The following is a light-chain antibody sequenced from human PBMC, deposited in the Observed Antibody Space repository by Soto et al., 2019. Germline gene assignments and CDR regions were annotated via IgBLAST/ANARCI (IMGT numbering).Light chain of an antibody. CDR2: DAS. V-gene: IGKV3-11*01. CDR1: QSVNRY. CDR3: KQRDIWPWT. Sequence: DIVLTQSPATLSLSPGERATLSCWASQSVNRYLVWYQQKPGQAPRLLMYDASKRAPGLPARFSGSGSGTDFTLTISSLEHEDFAVYYCKQRDIWPWTFGQGTKVEIK. J-gene: IGKJ1*01.